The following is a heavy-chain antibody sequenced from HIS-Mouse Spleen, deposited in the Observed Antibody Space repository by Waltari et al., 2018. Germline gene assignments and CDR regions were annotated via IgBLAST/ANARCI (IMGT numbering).Heavy chain of an antibody. D-gene: IGHD3-3*01. J-gene: IGHJ5*02. CDR2: IYYSGST. V-gene: IGHV4-31*03. CDR1: GAPISSGVPS. CDR3: ARSPYYDFWSGYSDNWFDP. Sequence: QLQLQESGPGLLTPSQTLSLTCTVSGAPISSGVPSWSCLRPHPGKCLEWIGYIYYSGSTYYTPSLKSRVTISVDTSKNQFSLKLSSVTAADTAVYYCARSPYYDFWSGYSDNWFDPWGQGTLVTVSS.